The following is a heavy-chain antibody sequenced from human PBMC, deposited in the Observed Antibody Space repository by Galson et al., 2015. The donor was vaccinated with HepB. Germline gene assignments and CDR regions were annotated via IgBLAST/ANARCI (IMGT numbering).Heavy chain of an antibody. CDR2: ISYSGTT. D-gene: IGHD1-26*01. J-gene: IGHJ4*02. CDR1: GGSISRYS. V-gene: IGHV4-59*01. CDR3: ARVAPEDSWEFPSRRVDS. Sequence: SETLSLTCTVSGGSISRYSRSWIRQPPGKGLECLGCISYSGTTNYNPSLRGRVTISVDTAKRQFSLSLTSVTPADTAVYYWARVAPEDSWEFPSRRVDSWGQGTLVTVSS.